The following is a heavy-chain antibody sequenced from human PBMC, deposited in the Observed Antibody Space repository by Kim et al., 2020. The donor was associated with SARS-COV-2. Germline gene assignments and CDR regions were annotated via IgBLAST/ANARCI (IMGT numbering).Heavy chain of an antibody. J-gene: IGHJ6*02. CDR1: GGSISLYH. CDR3: ARHGYWGSYIYVMEV. V-gene: IGHV4-59*08. D-gene: IGHD2-2*03. CDR2: ISYSGST. Sequence: SETLSLTCSVSGGSISLYHWSWIRQPPGKGLEWIGYISYSGSTNYNPSLKSRVTISADMSKNQFSLKLSSVTAADTAVYYCARHGYWGSYIYVMEVWGQGTTVTVTS.